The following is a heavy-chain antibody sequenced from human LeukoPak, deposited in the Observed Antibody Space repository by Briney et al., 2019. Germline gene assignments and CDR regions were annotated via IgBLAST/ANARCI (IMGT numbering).Heavy chain of an antibody. Sequence: GGSPRLSCAASGFTFDDYGMSWVRQAPGKWLEWVSGINWNGGSTGYADSVKGRFTISRDNAKNSLYLQMNSLRAEDTALYYCARFGYDSSGYRPKWGQGTLVTVSS. V-gene: IGHV3-20*04. D-gene: IGHD3-22*01. CDR3: ARFGYDSSGYRPK. CDR1: GFTFDDYG. J-gene: IGHJ4*02. CDR2: INWNGGST.